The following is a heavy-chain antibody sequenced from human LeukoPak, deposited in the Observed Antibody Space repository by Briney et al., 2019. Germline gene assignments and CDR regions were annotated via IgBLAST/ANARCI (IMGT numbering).Heavy chain of an antibody. CDR2: IGTAGDT. CDR1: GFTFSSYD. J-gene: IGHJ6*03. Sequence: GGSPRLSCAASGFTFSSYDMHWVRQATGKGLEWVSAIGTAGDTYYPGSVKGRFTISRENAKNSLYLQMNGLRAGDTAVYYCARMGYYYYMDVWGKGTTVTVSS. D-gene: IGHD5-24*01. CDR3: ARMGYYYYMDV. V-gene: IGHV3-13*01.